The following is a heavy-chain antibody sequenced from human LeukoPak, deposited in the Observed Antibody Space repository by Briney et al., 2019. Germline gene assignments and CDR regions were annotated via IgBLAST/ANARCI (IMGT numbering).Heavy chain of an antibody. D-gene: IGHD6-19*01. V-gene: IGHV3-23*01. CDR2: IIGSGGST. CDR1: GFTFSSYA. Sequence: GGSLRLSCAASGFTFSSYAMSWVRQAPGKGLEWVSAIIGSGGSTYYADSVKGRFTISRDSSKSTLSLQMNSLRAEDTAVYYRAKGYSSGWYNSFDFWGQGTLVTVSS. J-gene: IGHJ4*02. CDR3: AKGYSSGWYNSFDF.